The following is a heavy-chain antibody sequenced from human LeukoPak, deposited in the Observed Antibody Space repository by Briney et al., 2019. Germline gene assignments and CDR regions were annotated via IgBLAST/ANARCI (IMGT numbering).Heavy chain of an antibody. V-gene: IGHV3-53*01. Sequence: GGSLRLSCAASGFTVSSSFMSCVRQAPGKGLEWVAVFYSGGSTYYADSVKGRFTISRDNSKNTLYLLMNSLRAEDTAVYYCAKDGVDYSFEYWGQGTLVTVST. CDR1: GFTVSSSF. J-gene: IGHJ4*02. CDR3: AKDGVDYSFEY. D-gene: IGHD3-3*01. CDR2: FYSGGST.